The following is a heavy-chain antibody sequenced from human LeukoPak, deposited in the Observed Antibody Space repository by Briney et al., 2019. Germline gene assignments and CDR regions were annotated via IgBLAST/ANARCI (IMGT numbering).Heavy chain of an antibody. V-gene: IGHV4-59*08. CDR2: ISYSGST. J-gene: IGHJ3*02. CDR1: GGSIISYY. CDR3: ARQGYDILTGYIDAFDI. Sequence: SETLSLTCTVPGGSIISYYWSWIRQPPGKGLEWIGYISYSGSTNYNPSLKSRVTISIDTSKNQFSLKLRSVTAADTAIYYCARQGYDILTGYIDAFDIWGQGTMVTVSS. D-gene: IGHD3-9*01.